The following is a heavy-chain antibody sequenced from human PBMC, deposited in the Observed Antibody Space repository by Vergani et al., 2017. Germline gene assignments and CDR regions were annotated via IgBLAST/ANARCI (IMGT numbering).Heavy chain of an antibody. CDR2: ISYDGDTT. CDR1: GFRFSDYG. D-gene: IGHD1-1*01. Sequence: HVQMVESGGGVVQPGRSLRLSCAVSGFRFSDYGMHWVRQAPGRGLELVALISYDGDTTYYDDSVKGRFTISRDNSKNTLFLQMHSLRVEDTALYYCAKFPLNITTPDRGDFWGQGSLVTVSS. V-gene: IGHV3-30*18. J-gene: IGHJ4*02. CDR3: AKFPLNITTPDRGDF.